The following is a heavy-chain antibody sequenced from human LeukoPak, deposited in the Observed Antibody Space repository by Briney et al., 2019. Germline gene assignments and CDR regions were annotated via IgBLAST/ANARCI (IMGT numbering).Heavy chain of an antibody. CDR2: ISDDSSKT. V-gene: IGHV3-23*01. CDR1: GFTFRNYA. CDR3: AKEGPDYGDYRSGDYFDF. Sequence: GGSLRLSCAASGFTFRNYAMGWVRQAPGKGLECVSAISDDSSKTSYADSVKGRFTISRDYSKNTLYLQMNSLRAKDTAVYYCAKEGPDYGDYRSGDYFDFWGQGTLVTVSS. D-gene: IGHD4-17*01. J-gene: IGHJ4*02.